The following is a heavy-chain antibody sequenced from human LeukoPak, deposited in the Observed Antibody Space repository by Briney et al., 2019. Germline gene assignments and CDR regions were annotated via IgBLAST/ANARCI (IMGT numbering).Heavy chain of an antibody. CDR3: ARDRGPNWWEVYAFDN. Sequence: PGGSLRLSCVASGCTFSSYSMNWVRQAPGKGLEWVSSISSSSSHIYYGDSVKGRFIISRDNAKNSLYLHMNSLRAEDTAVYYCARDRGPNWWEVYAFDNWGQGTLVTVSS. CDR2: ISSSSSHI. V-gene: IGHV3-21*01. J-gene: IGHJ4*02. D-gene: IGHD3-10*01. CDR1: GCTFSSYS.